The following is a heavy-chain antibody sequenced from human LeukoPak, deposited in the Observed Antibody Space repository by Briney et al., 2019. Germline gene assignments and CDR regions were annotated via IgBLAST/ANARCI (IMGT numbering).Heavy chain of an antibody. CDR1: GFTVSLNF. D-gene: IGHD5-18*01. CDR3: AGGRGYIIDY. Sequence: GGSLRLSCAASGFTVSLNFMNWVRQAPGTGLEWVSIIHPGGVTHYSDSVKGRFTISRDNSNNILYLQMNGLGAEDTAVYSCAGGRGYIIDYWGQGTLVTVSS. CDR2: IHPGGVT. V-gene: IGHV3-53*01. J-gene: IGHJ4*02.